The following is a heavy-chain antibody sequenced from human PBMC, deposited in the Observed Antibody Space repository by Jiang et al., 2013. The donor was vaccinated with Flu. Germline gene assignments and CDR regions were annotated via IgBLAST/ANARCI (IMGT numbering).Heavy chain of an antibody. CDR1: GYSIRDAYY. CDR2: FHPSGRI. CDR3: ARDQHDYGHDAFDI. V-gene: IGHV4-38-2*02. J-gene: IGHJ3*02. Sequence: GPGLVKPSETLSLTCAVSGYSIRDAYYWGWVRQPPGMGLEWIGSFHPSGRIYYNPSLKSRLTISVDTSENHFSLKLSSVTVADTAVYYCARDQHDYGHDAFDIWGQGTVVTVSS. D-gene: IGHD3-16*01.